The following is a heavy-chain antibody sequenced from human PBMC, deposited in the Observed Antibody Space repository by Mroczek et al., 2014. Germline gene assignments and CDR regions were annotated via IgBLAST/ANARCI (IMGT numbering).Heavy chain of an antibody. CDR3: ARVKRDGYNCWFDP. V-gene: IGHV4-31*03. CDR1: GGSISSGGYY. J-gene: IGHJ5*02. CDR2: IYYSGST. D-gene: IGHD5-24*01. Sequence: QVQLQESGPGLVKPSQTLSLTCTVSGGSISSGGYYWSWIRQHPGKGLEWIGYIYYSGSTYYNPSLKSRVTISVDTSKNQFSLKLSSVTAADTAVYYCARVKRDGYNCWFDPWGQGTLVTVSS.